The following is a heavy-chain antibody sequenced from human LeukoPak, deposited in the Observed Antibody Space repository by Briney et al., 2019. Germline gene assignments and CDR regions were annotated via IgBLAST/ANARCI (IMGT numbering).Heavy chain of an antibody. CDR2: IHYSGST. J-gene: IGHJ4*02. V-gene: IGHV4-39*07. Sequence: SETLSLTCTVSGDSISTSNSYWGWIRQPPGKGLEWIGSIHYSGSTYYNPSLKSRVTTSVDTSKNQFSLKLRSVTAADTAVYYCARYHYDSSGYYYFNYWGQGTLVSVSS. CDR3: ARYHYDSSGYYYFNY. D-gene: IGHD3-22*01. CDR1: GDSISTSNSY.